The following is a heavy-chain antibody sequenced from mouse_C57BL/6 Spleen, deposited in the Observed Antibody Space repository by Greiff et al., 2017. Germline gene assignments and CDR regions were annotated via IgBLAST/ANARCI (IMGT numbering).Heavy chain of an antibody. CDR3: ARNGGNPFAY. D-gene: IGHD2-1*01. J-gene: IGHJ3*01. CDR2: IWSGGST. Sequence: QVQLKQSGPGLVQPSQSLSITCTVSGFSLTSYGVHWVRQSPGKGLEWLGVIWSGGSTDYNAAFISRLSISKDNSKSQVFFKMNSLQADDTAIYYCARNGGNPFAYWGQGTLVTVSA. V-gene: IGHV2-2*01. CDR1: GFSLTSYG.